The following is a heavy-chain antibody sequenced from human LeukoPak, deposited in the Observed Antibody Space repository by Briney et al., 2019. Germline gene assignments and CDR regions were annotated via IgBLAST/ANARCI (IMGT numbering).Heavy chain of an antibody. V-gene: IGHV3-7*01. J-gene: IGHJ4*02. CDR3: TRHVRFEGVDY. Sequence: GGSLRLSWAASGFFLSSYWMSWVRQATGKGLGWVANIKQDGSEKYYVDSVKGRFTISRDNAKNSLYLQMNSLRAEDTAVYYCTRHVRFEGVDYWGQGTLVTVSS. D-gene: IGHD3-3*01. CDR2: IKQDGSEK. CDR1: GFFLSSYW.